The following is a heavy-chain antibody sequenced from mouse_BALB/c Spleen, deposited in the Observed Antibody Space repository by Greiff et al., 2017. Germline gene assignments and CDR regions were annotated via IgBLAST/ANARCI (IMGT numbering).Heavy chain of an antibody. J-gene: IGHJ4*01. CDR1: GDSITSGY. D-gene: IGHD1-2*01. CDR3: ARTTTAHYYYAMDY. V-gene: IGHV3-8*02. CDR2: ISYSGST. Sequence: VQLQQSGPSLVKPSQTLSLTCSVTGDSITSGYWNWIRKFPGNKLEYMGYISYSGSTYYNPSLKSRISITRDTSKNQYYLQLNSVTTEDTATYYCARTTTAHYYYAMDYWGQGTSVTVSS.